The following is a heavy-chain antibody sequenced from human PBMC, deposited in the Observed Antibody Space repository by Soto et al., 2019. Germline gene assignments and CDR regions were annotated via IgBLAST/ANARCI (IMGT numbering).Heavy chain of an antibody. V-gene: IGHV1-18*01. D-gene: IGHD3-3*01. CDR1: GYTFTSYG. CDR2: ISAYNGNT. J-gene: IGHJ4*02. Sequence: ASVKVSCKASGYTFTSYGISWVRQAPGQGLEWMGWISAYNGNTNYAQKLQGRVTMTTDTSTSTAHMELRSLRSDDTAVYYCARQDERITIFGVVDSTQPDYWGQGALVTAPQ. CDR3: ARQDERITIFGVVDSTQPDY.